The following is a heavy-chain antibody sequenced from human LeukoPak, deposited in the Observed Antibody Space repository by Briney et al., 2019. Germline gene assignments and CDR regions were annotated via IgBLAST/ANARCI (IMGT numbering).Heavy chain of an antibody. J-gene: IGHJ4*02. Sequence: PSETLSLTCTVSGGSISSYYWSWIRQPPGKGLEWIGYIYYSGSTNYNPSLKSRVTISVDTSKNQFSLKLSSVTAADTAVYYCARSDFWSGFDYWGQGIVVTVSS. V-gene: IGHV4-59*01. D-gene: IGHD3-3*01. CDR2: IYYSGST. CDR3: ARSDFWSGFDY. CDR1: GGSISSYY.